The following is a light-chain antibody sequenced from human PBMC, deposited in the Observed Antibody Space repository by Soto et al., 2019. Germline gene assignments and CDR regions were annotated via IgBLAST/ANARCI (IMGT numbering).Light chain of an antibody. J-gene: IGKJ1*01. CDR2: KAS. Sequence: DIQMTQSPSSLSASVGDRVTITCRASQSISSWLAWYQQRPGKAPKLLIHKASNLESGVPSRSSGSGSGTEFTLTISSLQPDDSATYYCQQYNRYSTFGQGTKVDIK. CDR1: QSISSW. V-gene: IGKV1-5*03. CDR3: QQYNRYST.